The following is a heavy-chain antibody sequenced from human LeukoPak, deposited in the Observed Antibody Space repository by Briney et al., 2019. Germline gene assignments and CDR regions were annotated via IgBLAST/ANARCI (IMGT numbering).Heavy chain of an antibody. V-gene: IGHV3-30*03. D-gene: IGHD5-18*01. CDR1: GFTFSSYG. J-gene: IGHJ3*02. CDR2: ISYDGSNK. CDR3: ARLNTAMVLAFDI. Sequence: GGSLRLSCAASGFTFSSYGMHWVRQAPGKGLEWVAAISYDGSNKFYADSVKGRFTISRDSSKNTVYLQMNSLTAGDTAVYYCARLNTAMVLAFDIWGQGTMVTVSS.